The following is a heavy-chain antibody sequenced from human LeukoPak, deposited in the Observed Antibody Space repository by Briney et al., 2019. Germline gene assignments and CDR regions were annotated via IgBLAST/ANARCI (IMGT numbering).Heavy chain of an antibody. CDR1: GFTVSGSF. CDR3: AREMGGAQRYFDY. D-gene: IGHD1-26*01. CDR2: IYSIGFGGNT. V-gene: IGHV3-53*01. Sequence: SGGSLRLSCAPPGFTVSGSFMSWVRQAPGKGLEWFATIYSIGFGGNTYYGGSVKGRFTISRDNSKTTVYLQMNTLRAEDTAVYYCAREMGGAQRYFDYWGQGTLVTVSS. J-gene: IGHJ4*02.